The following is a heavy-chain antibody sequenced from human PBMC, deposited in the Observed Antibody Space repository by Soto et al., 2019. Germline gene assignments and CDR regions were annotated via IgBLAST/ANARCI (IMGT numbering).Heavy chain of an antibody. Sequence: PGGSLRLSCAAPGFNFNIHALHWIRQAPGEGLGWVAVMSTGGNSQYYADSVKGRFTISRDTSKSTLYLQMTSLRPEDTAVYYCASGAAFYYDTIRYWGQGTLVTVSS. CDR3: ASGAAFYYDTIRY. V-gene: IGHV3-30-3*01. CDR1: GFNFNIHA. CDR2: MSTGGNSQ. J-gene: IGHJ4*02. D-gene: IGHD3-22*01.